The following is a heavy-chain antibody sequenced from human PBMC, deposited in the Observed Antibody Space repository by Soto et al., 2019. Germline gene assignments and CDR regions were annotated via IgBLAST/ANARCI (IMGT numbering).Heavy chain of an antibody. CDR3: VRATLSWGHYYFRGLDV. CDR1: GFMFGTYW. Sequence: LRLSCAATGFMFGTYWMSWVRQAPGKGLEWVANIKHDGNEKYYADSVKGRFTVSRDNVKNFLHLQMSSLRGDDTGVYFCVRATLSWGHYYFRGLDVWGQGTTVTVSS. D-gene: IGHD3-22*01. V-gene: IGHV3-7*01. CDR2: IKHDGNEK. J-gene: IGHJ6*02.